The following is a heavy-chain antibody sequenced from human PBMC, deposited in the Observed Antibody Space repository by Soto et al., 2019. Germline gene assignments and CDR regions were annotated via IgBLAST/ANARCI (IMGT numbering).Heavy chain of an antibody. Sequence: PSETLSLTCAVYGGSFSGYYWSWIRQPPGKGLEWIGEINHIGSTNYTPSLKSRVTISVDTSKNQFSLKLSSVTAADTAVYYCARVSGIYYYGMDVWGQGTTVTVSS. V-gene: IGHV4-34*01. D-gene: IGHD3-10*01. CDR1: GGSFSGYY. CDR3: ARVSGIYYYGMDV. J-gene: IGHJ6*02. CDR2: INHIGST.